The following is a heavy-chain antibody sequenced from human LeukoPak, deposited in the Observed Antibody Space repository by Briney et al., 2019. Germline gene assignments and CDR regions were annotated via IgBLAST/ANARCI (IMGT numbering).Heavy chain of an antibody. D-gene: IGHD5-12*01. CDR3: ARAIVATNPGGYFDY. J-gene: IGHJ4*02. CDR1: GGSISSSTNY. CDR2: IYYSGST. V-gene: IGHV4-39*01. Sequence: SETLSLTCTVSGGSISSSTNYWGWIRQPPGKGLEWIGSIYYSGSTFYNPSLKSRVTISVDTSKNQFSLQLNSVTPEDTAVYYCARAIVATNPGGYFDYWGQGTLVTVSS.